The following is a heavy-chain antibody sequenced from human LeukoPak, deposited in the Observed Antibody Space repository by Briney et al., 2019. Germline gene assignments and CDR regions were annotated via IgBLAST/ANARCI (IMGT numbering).Heavy chain of an antibody. V-gene: IGHV3-33*06. Sequence: PGRSLRLSRAASGFTFSSYGMHWVRQAPGKGLEWVAVIWYDGSNKYYADSVKGRFTISRDDSKNTLYLQMNSLRAEDTAVYYCAKILAPYYYYYMDVWGKGTTVTVSS. J-gene: IGHJ6*03. CDR2: IWYDGSNK. CDR1: GFTFSSYG. CDR3: AKILAPYYYYYMDV.